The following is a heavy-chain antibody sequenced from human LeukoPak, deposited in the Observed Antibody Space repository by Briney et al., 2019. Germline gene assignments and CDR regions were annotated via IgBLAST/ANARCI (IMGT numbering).Heavy chain of an antibody. CDR3: ARGGFGYCSSTSCYTFDY. Sequence: GASVKVSCKASGGTFNSYAITWVRQAPGQGLEWMGGIIPIFGTANYAQKFQGRVTITADGSTSTAYMELSSLRSEDTAVYYCARGGFGYCSSTSCYTFDYWGQGTLVTVSS. CDR1: GGTFNSYA. CDR2: IIPIFGTA. J-gene: IGHJ4*02. D-gene: IGHD2-2*02. V-gene: IGHV1-69*13.